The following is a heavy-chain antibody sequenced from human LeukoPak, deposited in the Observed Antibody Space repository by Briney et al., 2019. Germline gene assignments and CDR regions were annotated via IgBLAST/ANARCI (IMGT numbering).Heavy chain of an antibody. CDR3: ARVIYRGYYDFWSVNQPAWFDP. J-gene: IGHJ5*02. CDR1: GFTFSSYG. Sequence: RSGGSLRLSCAASGFTFSSYGMHWVRQAPGKGLEWVSGINWNGGSIGYADSVKGRFTISRDNAKNSLYLQMNSLRAEDTAVYYCARVIYRGYYDFWSVNQPAWFDPWGQGTLVTVSS. CDR2: INWNGGSI. D-gene: IGHD3-3*01. V-gene: IGHV3-20*04.